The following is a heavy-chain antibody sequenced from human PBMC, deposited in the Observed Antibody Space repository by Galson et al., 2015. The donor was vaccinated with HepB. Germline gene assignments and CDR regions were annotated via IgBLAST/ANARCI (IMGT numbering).Heavy chain of an antibody. Sequence: SLRLSCAASGFTFSNYGMNWVRQAPGKGLEWVSYISSIASNTIYYADSVKGRFTNTNDNGKNSLYLQNNSRRAEDTAVYYCARWVMAEFDIWGQGTMVTVSS. J-gene: IGHJ3*02. D-gene: IGHD2-8*01. CDR1: GFTFSNYG. V-gene: IGHV3-48*01. CDR2: ISSIASNTI. CDR3: ARWVMAEFDI.